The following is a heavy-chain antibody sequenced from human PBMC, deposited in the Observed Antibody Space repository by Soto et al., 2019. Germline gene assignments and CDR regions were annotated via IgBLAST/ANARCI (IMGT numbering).Heavy chain of an antibody. V-gene: IGHV3-33*01. J-gene: IGHJ3*02. Sequence: WRSVRLSWAASGFTFSSYGMHWARQAPGKGLEWVAVIWYDGSNKYYADSVKGRFTISRDNSKNTLYLQMNSLRAEDTAVYYCARGLNSWNDAFDIWGQGTMVTVSS. D-gene: IGHD1-1*01. CDR1: GFTFSSYG. CDR2: IWYDGSNK. CDR3: ARGLNSWNDAFDI.